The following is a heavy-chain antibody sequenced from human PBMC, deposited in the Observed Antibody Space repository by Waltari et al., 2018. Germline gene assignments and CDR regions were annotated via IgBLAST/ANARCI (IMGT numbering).Heavy chain of an antibody. CDR2: ISGSGGST. Sequence: EVQLLESGGGLVQPGGSLRLSCAASGFTFSSYAMSWVRQAPGKGLEWVSAISGSGGSTYYADSMKGRFTISRDNSKNTLYLQMNSLRAEDTAVYYCAKDTYSSSWYYYYYGMDVWGQGTTVTVSS. D-gene: IGHD6-13*01. CDR1: GFTFSSYA. CDR3: AKDTYSSSWYYYYYGMDV. J-gene: IGHJ6*02. V-gene: IGHV3-23*01.